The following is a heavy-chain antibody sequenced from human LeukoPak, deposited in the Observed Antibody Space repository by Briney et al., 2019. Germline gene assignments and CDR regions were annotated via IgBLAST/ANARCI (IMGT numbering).Heavy chain of an antibody. CDR2: ISAYNGNT. V-gene: IGHV1-18*01. Sequence: ASVKVSCKASGYTFTSYGISWVRQAPGQGLEWMGWISAYNGNTNYAQKLQGRVTMTTDTSTSTAYVELRSLRSDDTAVYYCARDRDSSGHWAFDIWGQGTMVTVSS. CDR1: GYTFTSYG. D-gene: IGHD3-22*01. CDR3: ARDRDSSGHWAFDI. J-gene: IGHJ3*02.